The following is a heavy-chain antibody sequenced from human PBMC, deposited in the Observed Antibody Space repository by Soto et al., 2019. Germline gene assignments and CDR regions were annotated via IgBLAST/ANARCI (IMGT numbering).Heavy chain of an antibody. CDR3: TRYSSRCLAY. D-gene: IGHD6-13*01. CDR1: GYTFSSYA. V-gene: IGHV1-3*01. Sequence: QVQLVQSGAEGKKPGASVKVSCKASGYTFSSYAMHWVRQAPGQRLEWMGWINAGNGNTEYSQSCQGRVTISRDTSATTAYMELSGLRSEDTAVYYCTRYSSRCLAYWGQGTMVTVSS. CDR2: INAGNGNT. J-gene: IGHJ4*02.